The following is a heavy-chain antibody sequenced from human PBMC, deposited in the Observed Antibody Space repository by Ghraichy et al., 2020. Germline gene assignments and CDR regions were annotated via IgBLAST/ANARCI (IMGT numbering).Heavy chain of an antibody. Sequence: SETLSLTCTVSGGSISSSSYYWGWIRQPPGKGLEWIGSIYYSGSTYYNPSLKSRVTISVDTSKNQFSLKLSSVTAADTAVYYCARQLTTHTYYDSSGSDYWGQGTLVTVSS. CDR2: IYYSGST. CDR3: ARQLTTHTYYDSSGSDY. D-gene: IGHD3-22*01. V-gene: IGHV4-39*01. CDR1: GGSISSSSYY. J-gene: IGHJ4*02.